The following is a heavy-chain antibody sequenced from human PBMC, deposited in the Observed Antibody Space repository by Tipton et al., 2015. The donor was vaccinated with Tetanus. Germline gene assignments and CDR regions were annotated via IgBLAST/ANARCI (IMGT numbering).Heavy chain of an antibody. CDR1: GFTFSAYY. V-gene: IGHV3-11*01. D-gene: IGHD6-6*01. Sequence: SLRLSCAASGFTFSAYYMSWIRLAPGKGLEWISYISHTGTTTYYSASVMGRFTVSRDNTKNSLYLEINSLRAEDTAVYYCARSESRIAPRIPWGMGIWGQGTTVTVSS. CDR3: ARSESRIAPRIPWGMGI. CDR2: ISHTGTTT. J-gene: IGHJ6*02.